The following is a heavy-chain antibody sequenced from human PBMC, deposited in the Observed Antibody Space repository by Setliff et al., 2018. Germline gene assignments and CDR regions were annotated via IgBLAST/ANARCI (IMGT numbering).Heavy chain of an antibody. CDR1: GFTFSSLW. Sequence: PGGSLRLSCSASGFTFSSLWMAWVRQAPGKGLEWVANINQGGSDQFYVESVKGRFAISXXXAXXXXXXXXXXXRVEDTAVYYCARDVFDFRTGQAGPWGQGTLVTVSS. V-gene: IGHV3-7*01. D-gene: IGHD3-3*01. CDR2: INQGGSDQ. CDR3: ARDVFDFRTGQAGP. J-gene: IGHJ5*02.